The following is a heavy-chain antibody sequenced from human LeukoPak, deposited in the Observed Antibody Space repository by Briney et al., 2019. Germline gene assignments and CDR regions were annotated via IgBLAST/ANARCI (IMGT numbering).Heavy chain of an antibody. CDR1: GFTFSSYG. V-gene: IGHV3-23*01. Sequence: GGSLRLSCAASGFTFSSYGMHWVRQAPGKGLEWVSAISGSGGSTYYADSVKGRFTISRDNSKNTLYLQMNSLRAEDTAVYYCAKSPLWFGELFRSAEYFQHWGQGTLVTVSS. CDR3: AKSPLWFGELFRSAEYFQH. CDR2: ISGSGGST. D-gene: IGHD3-10*01. J-gene: IGHJ1*01.